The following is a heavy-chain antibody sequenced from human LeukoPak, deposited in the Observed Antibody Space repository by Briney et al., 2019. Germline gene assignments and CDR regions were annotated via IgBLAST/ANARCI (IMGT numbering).Heavy chain of an antibody. CDR1: GYTFTSYG. V-gene: IGHV1-18*01. CDR3: ARGSDNDSSGYYFGH. CDR2: ISAYNGNT. Sequence: ASVTVSCKASGYTFTSYGISWVRHAPGQGLEWMGWISAYNGNTNYAQKLQGRVTMTTDTSTSTAYMELRSLRSDDTAVYYCARGSDNDSSGYYFGHWGQGTLVTVSS. J-gene: IGHJ4*02. D-gene: IGHD3-22*01.